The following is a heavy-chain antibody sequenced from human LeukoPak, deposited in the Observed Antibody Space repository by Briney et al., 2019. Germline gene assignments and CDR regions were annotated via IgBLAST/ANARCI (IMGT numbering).Heavy chain of an antibody. Sequence: NPSETLCLTCTASGGSIRSYYWSWIRQPPGKGLEWIAYIYYSGSTYYNPSLKSRVTISVDTAKNQLYLKLSSVTAADTAVYYCASDRVYYYGSGASSYGMDVWGQGTTVTVSS. J-gene: IGHJ6*02. CDR1: GGSIRSYY. V-gene: IGHV4-59*12. D-gene: IGHD3-10*01. CDR3: ASDRVYYYGSGASSYGMDV. CDR2: IYYSGST.